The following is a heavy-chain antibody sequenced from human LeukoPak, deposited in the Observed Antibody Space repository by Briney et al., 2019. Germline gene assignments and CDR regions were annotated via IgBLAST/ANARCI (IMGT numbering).Heavy chain of an antibody. V-gene: IGHV3-20*04. CDR1: GFTFDDYG. J-gene: IGHJ4*02. CDR3: ARTIGITMIVEADYFDY. CDR2: INWNGGST. D-gene: IGHD3-22*01. Sequence: GGSLRLSCAASGFTFDDYGMSWVRQAPGKGLEWVSGINWNGGSTGYADSVKGRFTISRDNAKNSLYLQMNSLRAEDTALYYCARTIGITMIVEADYFDYWGQGTLVTVSS.